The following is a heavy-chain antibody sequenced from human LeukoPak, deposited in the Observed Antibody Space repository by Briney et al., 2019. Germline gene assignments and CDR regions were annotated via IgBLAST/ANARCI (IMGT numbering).Heavy chain of an antibody. Sequence: ALVEVSCKASGYTFTSYGISWVRQAPGQGLEWMGWISAYNGNTNYAQKLQGRVTMTTDTSTSTAYMELRSLRSDDTAVYYCARDITSSGWSDPWWFDPWGQGTLVTVSS. CDR1: GYTFTSYG. CDR2: ISAYNGNT. CDR3: ARDITSSGWSDPWWFDP. D-gene: IGHD6-19*01. J-gene: IGHJ5*02. V-gene: IGHV1-18*01.